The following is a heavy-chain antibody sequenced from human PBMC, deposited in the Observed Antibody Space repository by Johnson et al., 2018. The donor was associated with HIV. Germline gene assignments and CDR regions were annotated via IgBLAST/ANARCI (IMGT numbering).Heavy chain of an antibody. V-gene: IGHV3-7*05. Sequence: VQLVESGGGLVQPGGSLRLSCEVSGFTFRSYWMSWVRQAPGKGLEWVANIKEDGSEKYYVDSVKGRFTISRDNAKNSVYLQMKSLRAEDTAVYYCARRSGYAFDIWGQGTMVTVSS. CDR2: IKEDGSEK. D-gene: IGHD5-24*01. J-gene: IGHJ3*02. CDR3: ARRSGYAFDI. CDR1: GFTFRSYW.